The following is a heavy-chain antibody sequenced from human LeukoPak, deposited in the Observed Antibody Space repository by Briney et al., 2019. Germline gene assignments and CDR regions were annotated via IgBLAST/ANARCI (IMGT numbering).Heavy chain of an antibody. D-gene: IGHD3-10*01. CDR3: ARGINYYGSGAYYYYMDV. CDR2: INHSGST. CDR1: GGSFSGYY. J-gene: IGHJ6*03. Sequence: SETLSLTCAVYGGSFSGYYWSWIRQPPGKGLEWIGEINHSGSTNYNPSLKSRVTISVDTSKNQFSLKLSSVTAADTAVYYCARGINYYGSGAYYYYMDVWGKGTTVTVSS. V-gene: IGHV4-34*01.